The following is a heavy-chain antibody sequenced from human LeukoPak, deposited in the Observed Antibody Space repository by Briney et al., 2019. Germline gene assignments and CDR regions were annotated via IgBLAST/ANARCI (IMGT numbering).Heavy chain of an antibody. J-gene: IGHJ6*02. D-gene: IGHD1-7*01. V-gene: IGHV3-15*04. Sequence: GGSLRLSCAASGFTFNYAWMSWVRRVPGKGLEWVGQTVSEIDGGTTDYAAPVKGRFTISRDDSKSTLYLQMNSLKIEDTAVYYCITDEDWNYARKDVWGQGATVIVSS. CDR1: GFTFNYAW. CDR2: TVSEIDGGTT. CDR3: ITDEDWNYARKDV.